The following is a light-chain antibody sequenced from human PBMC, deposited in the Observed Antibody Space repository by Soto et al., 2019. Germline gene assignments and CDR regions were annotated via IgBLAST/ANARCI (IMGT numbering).Light chain of an antibody. Sequence: QSVLTQPPSVSAAPGQKVTISCSGSSSNIGNNYVSWYQQLPGTAPKLLIYENNKRPSGIPDRLSGSKSGTSATLGITGLQTGDEADYYCGTWDSSLSAVVFGGGTQLTVL. CDR3: GTWDSSLSAVV. J-gene: IGLJ2*01. V-gene: IGLV1-51*02. CDR1: SSNIGNNY. CDR2: ENN.